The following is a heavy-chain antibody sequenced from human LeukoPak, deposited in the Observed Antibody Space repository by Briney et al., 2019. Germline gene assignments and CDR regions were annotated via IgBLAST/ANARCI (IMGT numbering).Heavy chain of an antibody. D-gene: IGHD3-16*01. CDR3: ARDTLRNWYFDL. Sequence: PSETLSLTCTVSGGSISSYYWSWIRQPPGKGLEWIGYIYYSGSTNYNPSLKSRVTISVDTSKNQFSLKLSSVAAADTAVYYCARDTLRNWYFDLWGQGTLVTVSS. CDR1: GGSISSYY. V-gene: IGHV4-59*01. CDR2: IYYSGST. J-gene: IGHJ2*01.